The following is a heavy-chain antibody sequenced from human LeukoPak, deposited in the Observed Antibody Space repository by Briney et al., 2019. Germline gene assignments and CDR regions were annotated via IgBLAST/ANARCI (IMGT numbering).Heavy chain of an antibody. D-gene: IGHD2-15*01. Sequence: WETLSLTCAVSGGSISSYYWSWIRQPPGKGLEWIGYIYYSGSTNYNPSLKSRVTISVETSKNQFSLKLRSVTAADTAVYYCAREQGGYCSGGSCYSGFDYWRQATHVTVPS. CDR1: GGSISSYY. V-gene: IGHV4-59*01. CDR2: IYYSGST. CDR3: AREQGGYCSGGSCYSGFDY. J-gene: IGHJ4*02.